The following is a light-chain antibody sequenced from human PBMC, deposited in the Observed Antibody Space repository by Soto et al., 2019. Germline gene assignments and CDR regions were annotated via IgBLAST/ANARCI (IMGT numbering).Light chain of an antibody. CDR3: CSYTSTTAYF. Sequence: QSVLTQPASVSGSPGQSITISCTGTSGDIGLYNFVSWYQQHPGRAPKLMIYDVNNRPSGVSDRFSGSKSGNTASLTISGFQAEDEADYYCCSYTSTTAYFFGTGTKVTVL. CDR1: SGDIGLYNF. J-gene: IGLJ1*01. CDR2: DVN. V-gene: IGLV2-14*03.